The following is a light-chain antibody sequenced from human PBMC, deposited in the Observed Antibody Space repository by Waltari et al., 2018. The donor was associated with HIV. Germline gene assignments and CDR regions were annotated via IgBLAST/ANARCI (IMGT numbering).Light chain of an antibody. Sequence: QSVLTQPPSVSGAPGQRVTISCTGSSSNIGAGYDIHWYQQLPGTAPKLLIYGNYDRPSGVPDRFSGSKSGTSASLAITGLQAEDEADYYCQSYDSSLSGWVFGGGTKLTVL. CDR3: QSYDSSLSGWV. CDR1: SSNIGAGYD. V-gene: IGLV1-40*01. J-gene: IGLJ3*02. CDR2: GNY.